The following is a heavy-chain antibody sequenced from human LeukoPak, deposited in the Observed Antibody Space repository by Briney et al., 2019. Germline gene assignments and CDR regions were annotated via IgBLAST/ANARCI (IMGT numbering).Heavy chain of an antibody. D-gene: IGHD6-13*01. Sequence: ASVKVSCKASGYTFTNYGISWVRQAPGQGLEWMGWINAYSGNTKYTDKLQGRVTMTKDSSTSTAYMELRSLRSDDTAVYYCARVGLSSTLIHHWGQGTLVTVSS. CDR3: ARVGLSSTLIHH. V-gene: IGHV1-18*01. CDR1: GYTFTNYG. J-gene: IGHJ1*01. CDR2: INAYSGNT.